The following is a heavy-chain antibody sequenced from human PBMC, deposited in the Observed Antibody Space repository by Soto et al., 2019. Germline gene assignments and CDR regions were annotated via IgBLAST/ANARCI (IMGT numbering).Heavy chain of an antibody. Sequence: QVQLVQSGAEVKKPGSSVKVSCKVSGGTFSSYAISWVRQAPGQGLEWMGGIIPIFGTANYAQKFQGRVTITADESTSTAYMELSSLRSEDTAVYYCAREDDSSGYYPSPYYYYGMDVWGQGTTVTVSS. CDR3: AREDDSSGYYPSPYYYYGMDV. D-gene: IGHD3-22*01. V-gene: IGHV1-69*01. CDR2: IIPIFGTA. J-gene: IGHJ6*02. CDR1: GGTFSSYA.